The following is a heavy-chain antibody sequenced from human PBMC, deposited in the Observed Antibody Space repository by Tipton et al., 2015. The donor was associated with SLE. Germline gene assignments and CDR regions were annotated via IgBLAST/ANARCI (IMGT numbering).Heavy chain of an antibody. CDR3: AKVGSEQLVEGVFDY. CDR2: ISYDGSNK. Sequence: SLRLSCAASGFTFSSYAMHWVRQAPGKGLEWVAVISYDGSNKYYADSVKGRFTISRDNSKNTLYLQMNSLRAEDTAVYYCAKVGSEQLVEGVFDYWGQGTLVTVSS. V-gene: IGHV3-30-3*01. D-gene: IGHD6-13*01. J-gene: IGHJ4*02. CDR1: GFTFSSYA.